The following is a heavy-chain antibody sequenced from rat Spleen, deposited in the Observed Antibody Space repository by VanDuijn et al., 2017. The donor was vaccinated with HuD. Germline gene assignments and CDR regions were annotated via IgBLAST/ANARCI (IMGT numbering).Heavy chain of an antibody. CDR3: ARWTYYGYNVLFDY. D-gene: IGHD1-9*01. CDR1: GYSITSSY. Sequence: EVQLQESGPGLVKPSQSFSLTCSVTGYSITSSYWGWIRKFPGNKMEWMGYISYSDNTRYNPSLKSRISITRDTSKNQFFLQLNSVTTEDAATYYCARWTYYGYNVLFDYWGQGVMVTVSS. V-gene: IGHV3-1*01. J-gene: IGHJ2*01. CDR2: ISYSDNT.